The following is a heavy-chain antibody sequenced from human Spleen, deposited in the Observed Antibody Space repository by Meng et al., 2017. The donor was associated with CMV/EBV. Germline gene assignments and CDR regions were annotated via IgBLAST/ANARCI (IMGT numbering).Heavy chain of an antibody. D-gene: IGHD1-14*01. CDR1: GFTFSNYW. CDR3: ARDPEVGYYFDY. J-gene: IGHJ4*02. V-gene: IGHV3-7*01. Sequence: GESLKISCAASGFTFSNYWMTWVRQAPGKGLEWVANIKKDGSETYYVDSVKGRFTISRDNAKNSLYLRMNSLRAEDTAVYYCARDPEVGYYFDYWGQGILVTVSS. CDR2: IKKDGSET.